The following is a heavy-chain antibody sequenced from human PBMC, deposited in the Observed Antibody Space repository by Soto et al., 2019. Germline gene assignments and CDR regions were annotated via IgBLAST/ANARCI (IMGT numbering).Heavy chain of an antibody. D-gene: IGHD3-10*01. J-gene: IGHJ4*02. V-gene: IGHV3-72*01. Sequence: EVQLVESGGGLVQPGGSLSLSYATSGFTFSDHYLDWVRQAAGKGLEWVGRSKNRGQGFATEYAASVQGRFTISRDDSKSSLYLHMTSLKTEDTAVYYCALWVPGVINYWGQGTLVTVSS. CDR1: GFTFSDHY. CDR2: SKNRGQGFAT. CDR3: ALWVPGVINY.